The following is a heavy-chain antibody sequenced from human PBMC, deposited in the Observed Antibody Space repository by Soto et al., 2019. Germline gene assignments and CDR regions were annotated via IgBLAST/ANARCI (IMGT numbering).Heavy chain of an antibody. CDR2: INHSGST. D-gene: IGHD3-10*01. Sequence: SATLSLTCAVYGGSFSGYCWSWIGQPPGKGLEWIGEINHSGSTNYNPSLKSRVTISVDTSKNQFSLKLSSVTAADTAVYYCARVKVTMVRGVYYYYYYGMDVWGQGTTVTVSS. V-gene: IGHV4-34*01. J-gene: IGHJ6*02. CDR3: ARVKVTMVRGVYYYYYYGMDV. CDR1: GGSFSGYC.